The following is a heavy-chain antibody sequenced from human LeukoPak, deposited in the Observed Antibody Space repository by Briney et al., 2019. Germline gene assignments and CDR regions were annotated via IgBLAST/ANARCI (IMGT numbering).Heavy chain of an antibody. D-gene: IGHD6-13*01. J-gene: IGHJ3*02. Sequence: SVKVSCKASGGTFSSYAISWVRQAPGQGLEWMGRIIPILGIANYAQKFQGRVTITADKSTSTVYMELSSLRSEDTAVYYCARGSGYSSSWYMAFDIWGQGTMVTVSS. CDR3: ARGSGYSSSWYMAFDI. CDR1: GGTFSSYA. CDR2: IIPILGIA. V-gene: IGHV1-69*04.